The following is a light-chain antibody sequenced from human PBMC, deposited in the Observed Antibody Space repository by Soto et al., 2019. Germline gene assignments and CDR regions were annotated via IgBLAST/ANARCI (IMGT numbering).Light chain of an antibody. CDR3: SSYASSSPFV. CDR1: GSDVGGYKY. Sequence: QSALTQPASVSGSPGQSITISCTGTGSDVGGYKYVSWYQQLPGKAPKLMIYGVSYRPSGVSDRFSGSKSGNTASLIISGLQAEDEAYYYCSSYASSSPFVFGTGTKLTVL. V-gene: IGLV2-14*01. CDR2: GVS. J-gene: IGLJ1*01.